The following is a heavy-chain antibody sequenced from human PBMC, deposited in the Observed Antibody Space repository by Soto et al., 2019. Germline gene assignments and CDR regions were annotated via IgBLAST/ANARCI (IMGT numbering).Heavy chain of an antibody. Sequence: QVRLVESGGGVVQPGRSLRLSCAASGFTFSSYGMHWVRQAPGKGLEWVAVIWYDGSNKYYADSVKGRFTISRDNSKNTLYLQMNSLRAEDTAVYYCARGGATEAFDIWGQGTMVTVSS. CDR1: GFTFSSYG. CDR3: ARGGATEAFDI. V-gene: IGHV3-33*01. D-gene: IGHD1-26*01. CDR2: IWYDGSNK. J-gene: IGHJ3*02.